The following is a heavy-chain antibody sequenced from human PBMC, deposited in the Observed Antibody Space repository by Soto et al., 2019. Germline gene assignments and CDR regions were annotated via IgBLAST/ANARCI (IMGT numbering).Heavy chain of an antibody. D-gene: IGHD2-15*01. J-gene: IGHJ4*02. CDR1: GYTFTTYA. CDR2: INGGNGNT. CDR3: ARVYCSGGSCYGIDY. V-gene: IGHV1-3*01. Sequence: ASVKVSCKASGYTFTTYAMHWVRQAPGQRLEFMGWINGGNGNTRYSQKLQGRVTMTTDTSTSTVYMELSSLRSEDTAVYYCARVYCSGGSCYGIDYWGQGTLVTVSS.